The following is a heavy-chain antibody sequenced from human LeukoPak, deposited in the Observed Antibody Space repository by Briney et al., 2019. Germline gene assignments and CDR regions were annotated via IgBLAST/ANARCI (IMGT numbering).Heavy chain of an antibody. CDR2: IYYSGST. J-gene: IGHJ4*02. CDR1: GGSISSYY. V-gene: IGHV4-59*01. CDR3: ATLAVAHIFDY. Sequence: PSETLSLTCTVSGGSISSYYWSWIRQPPGKGLEWIGYIYYSGSTNYNPSLKSRVTISVDTSKNQFSLKLSSVTAADTAVYYCATLAVAHIFDYWGQGTLVTVSS. D-gene: IGHD6-19*01.